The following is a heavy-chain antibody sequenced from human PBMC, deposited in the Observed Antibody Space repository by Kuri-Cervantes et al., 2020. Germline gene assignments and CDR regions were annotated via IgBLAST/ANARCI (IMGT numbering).Heavy chain of an antibody. Sequence: GESLKISCAASGFTFSKAWMSWVRQAPGKGPEWVGRIKSKTDDEPTDYAAPVKGRFTISRDDSKNTLYLQMNSLRAEDTAMYYCARVRSGRLGVLDNWGQGTLVTVSS. D-gene: IGHD6-19*01. CDR3: ARVRSGRLGVLDN. J-gene: IGHJ4*02. V-gene: IGHV3-15*01. CDR2: IKSKTDDEPT. CDR1: GFTFSKAW.